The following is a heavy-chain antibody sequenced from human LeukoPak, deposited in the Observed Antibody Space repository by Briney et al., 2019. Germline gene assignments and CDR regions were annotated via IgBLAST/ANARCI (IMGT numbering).Heavy chain of an antibody. J-gene: IGHJ4*02. CDR1: GYSISSGYY. Sequence: SETLSLTCAVSGYSISSGYYWGWIRQPPGKGLEWIGSIYHSGSTYYNPSLKSRVTISVDTSKNQFSLKLSSVTAADTAVYYYARGRSGWYDYWGQGTLVTVSS. CDR3: ARGRSGWYDY. D-gene: IGHD6-19*01. V-gene: IGHV4-38-2*01. CDR2: IYHSGST.